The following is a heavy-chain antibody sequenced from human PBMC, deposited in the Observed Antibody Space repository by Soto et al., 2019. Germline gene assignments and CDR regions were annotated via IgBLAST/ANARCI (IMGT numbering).Heavy chain of an antibody. CDR2: ISGSGGST. CDR3: AKDLVAAQIVGATTFDY. D-gene: IGHD1-26*01. Sequence: GSLRLSCAASGFTFSSYAMSWVRQAPGKGLEWVSAISGSGGSTYYADSVKGRFTISRDNSKNTLYLQMNSLRAEDTAVYYCAKDLVAAQIVGATTFDYWGQGTLVTVSS. J-gene: IGHJ4*02. V-gene: IGHV3-23*01. CDR1: GFTFSSYA.